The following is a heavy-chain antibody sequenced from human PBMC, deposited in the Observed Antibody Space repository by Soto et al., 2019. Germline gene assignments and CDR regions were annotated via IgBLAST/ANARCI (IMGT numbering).Heavy chain of an antibody. CDR3: ARVGDGYNLFDY. D-gene: IGHD5-12*01. CDR1: GGTFSTYT. J-gene: IGHJ4*02. Sequence: QVQLVQSGAEVKKPGSSVKVSCKASGGTFSTYTISWVRQAPGQVLEWMGRIIPILGIANYAQKFQGRVKITADRSTSTAYMELISLRSEDTAVYYCARVGDGYNLFDYWGQGTLVTVSS. CDR2: IIPILGIA. V-gene: IGHV1-69*02.